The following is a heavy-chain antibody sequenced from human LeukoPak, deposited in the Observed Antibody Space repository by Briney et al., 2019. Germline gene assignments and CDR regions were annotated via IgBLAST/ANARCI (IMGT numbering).Heavy chain of an antibody. V-gene: IGHV1-46*01. D-gene: IGHD4-17*01. CDR3: ARENYGDCDY. Sequence: ASVKVSCKASGYTFTSYYMHWVRQAPGQGLEWMGIINPSGGSTSYAQKFQGRVTMTRNTSISTAYMELSSLRSEDTAVYYCARENYGDCDYWGQGTLVTVSS. CDR2: INPSGGST. J-gene: IGHJ4*02. CDR1: GYTFTSYY.